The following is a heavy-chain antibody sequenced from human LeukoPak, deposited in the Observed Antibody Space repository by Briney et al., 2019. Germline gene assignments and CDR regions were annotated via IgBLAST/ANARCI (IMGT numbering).Heavy chain of an antibody. CDR2: IYYSGTT. CDR1: GGSISSYY. D-gene: IGHD4-17*01. J-gene: IGHJ2*01. Sequence: PSETLSLTCTVSGGSISSYYWSWIRQPPGKGLEWIGYIYYSGTTYYNPSLKSRVTISVDKSKNQFSLNLSSMTAADTAVYYCARMTAVTYWYFDLWGRGTPVTVSS. V-gene: IGHV4-59*12. CDR3: ARMTAVTYWYFDL.